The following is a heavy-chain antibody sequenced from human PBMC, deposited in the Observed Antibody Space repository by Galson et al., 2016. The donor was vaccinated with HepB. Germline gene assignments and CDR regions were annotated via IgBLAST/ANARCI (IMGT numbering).Heavy chain of an antibody. CDR1: GFTFNNVY. CDR3: RGLWPDP. Sequence: SLRLSCAGSGFTFNNVYMSWVRQAPGKGLEWIGRIKTKADGETTDYAVPVKDRFTISRDDSKNTLYLQMNSLKTADTAVYYCRGLWPDPWGQGTLVTVSS. CDR2: IKTKADGETT. J-gene: IGHJ5*02. V-gene: IGHV3-15*01. D-gene: IGHD3-16*01.